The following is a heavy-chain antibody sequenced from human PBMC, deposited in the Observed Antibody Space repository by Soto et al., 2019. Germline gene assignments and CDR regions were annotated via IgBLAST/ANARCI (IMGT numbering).Heavy chain of an antibody. CDR1: GYSFTSYW. Sequence: PGESLKISCKGPGYSFTSYWISWVRQLPGKGLEWMGRIDPSDSYTNYSPSFQGHVTISADKSISTAYLQWSSLKASDTAMYYCARLGTSVGWFDPWGQGTLVTVSS. CDR3: ARLGTSVGWFDP. J-gene: IGHJ5*02. V-gene: IGHV5-10-1*01. CDR2: IDPSDSYT. D-gene: IGHD2-2*01.